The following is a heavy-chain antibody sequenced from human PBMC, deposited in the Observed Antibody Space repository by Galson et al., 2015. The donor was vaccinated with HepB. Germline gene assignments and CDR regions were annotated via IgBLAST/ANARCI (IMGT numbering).Heavy chain of an antibody. Sequence: SLRLSCAASGFTFSDYYMSWIRQAPGKGLEWVSYISSSSSYTNYADSVKGRLTISRDNAKNSVFLQMNSLRAEDTAVYYCARGHIGLDVWGQGTTVTVSS. D-gene: IGHD2-21*01. CDR3: ARGHIGLDV. CDR1: GFTFSDYY. V-gene: IGHV3-11*05. J-gene: IGHJ6*02. CDR2: ISSSSSYT.